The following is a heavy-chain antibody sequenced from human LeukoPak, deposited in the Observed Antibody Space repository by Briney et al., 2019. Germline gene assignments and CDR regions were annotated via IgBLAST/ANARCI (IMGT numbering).Heavy chain of an antibody. D-gene: IGHD1-7*01. Sequence: GGSLRLSCAASGSGFTFSDYWINWVRQAPGKGLEWVANINKDGNDKNYVDSVKGRFTISRDTSKNTLYLQMNSLRAEDTAVYYCARDYNWNSDYFDYWGQGTLVTVSS. V-gene: IGHV3-7*03. CDR2: INKDGNDK. CDR1: GSGFTFSDYW. J-gene: IGHJ4*02. CDR3: ARDYNWNSDYFDY.